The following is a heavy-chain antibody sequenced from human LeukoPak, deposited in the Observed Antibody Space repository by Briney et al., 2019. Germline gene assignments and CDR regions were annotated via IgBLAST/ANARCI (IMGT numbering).Heavy chain of an antibody. CDR2: ISGSGDST. V-gene: IGHV3-23*01. J-gene: IGHJ4*02. CDR1: GFTFSTYG. D-gene: IGHD3-9*01. Sequence: QPGGSLRLSCAGSGFTFSTYGMSWVRQAPNKGLEWLSTISGSGDSTYYADSVKGRFTISRDNSKNTLSLQMNSLRPEDTAVYYCARETGRGFDYWGQGTLVTVSS. CDR3: ARETGRGFDY.